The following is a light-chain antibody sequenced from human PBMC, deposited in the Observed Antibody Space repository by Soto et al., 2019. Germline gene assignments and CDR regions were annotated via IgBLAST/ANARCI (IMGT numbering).Light chain of an antibody. CDR1: SSDVGGYNY. CDR3: SSYTSSSTLPVV. J-gene: IGLJ2*01. V-gene: IGLV2-14*01. CDR2: DVS. Sequence: QSALTQPASVSGSPGQSITISCTGTSSDVGGYNYVSWYQQHPGKAPKLMIYDVSNRPSGVSKRFSGSKSGNTASLTISGLQAEDEADYYCSSYTSSSTLPVVFGGGTKGTVL.